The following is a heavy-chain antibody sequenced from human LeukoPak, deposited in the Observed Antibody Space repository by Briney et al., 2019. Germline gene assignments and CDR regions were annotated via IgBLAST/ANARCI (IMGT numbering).Heavy chain of an antibody. V-gene: IGHV4-38-2*02. Sequence: SETLSLTCTVSGYSISSGYFWGWIRQPPGKGLECIGTIYHSGSTYYNPSLKSRVTISVDTSKNQFSLKLSSVTAADTAVYYCARDRYYYGSGSYHNWFDPWGQGTLVTVSS. CDR3: ARDRYYYGSGSYHNWFDP. CDR2: IYHSGST. D-gene: IGHD3-10*01. J-gene: IGHJ5*02. CDR1: GYSISSGYF.